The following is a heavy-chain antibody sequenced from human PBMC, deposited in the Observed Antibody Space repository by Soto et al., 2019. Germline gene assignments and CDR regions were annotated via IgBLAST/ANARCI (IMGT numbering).Heavy chain of an antibody. Sequence: EVQLVESGGGLVKPGGSLRLSCAASGFTFSNAWMNWVRQAPGKGLEWVGRIKSKTDGGTTDYAAPVKGRFTISSDDATNTRDVQMNSLKTEDTAVYYCATAARSFVYFDYWGRGTLVTVSS. D-gene: IGHD6-6*01. CDR2: IKSKTDGGTT. CDR3: ATAARSFVYFDY. V-gene: IGHV3-15*07. CDR1: GFTFSNAW. J-gene: IGHJ4*02.